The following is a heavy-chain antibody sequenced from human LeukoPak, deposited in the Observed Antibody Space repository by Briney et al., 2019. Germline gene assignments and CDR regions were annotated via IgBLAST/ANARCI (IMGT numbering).Heavy chain of an antibody. V-gene: IGHV3-11*01. CDR3: ARGEVATILHFYYYYYMDV. D-gene: IGHD5-12*01. Sequence: GSLSLSCAAPGFTFSDYYMSWIRRAPGKGREGVSYIISSGSTIYYADSVKGRFTISRDNAKNSLYLQMNSLRAEDTAVYYCARGEVATILHFYYYYYMDVWGKGTTVTVCS. J-gene: IGHJ6*03. CDR2: IISSGSTI. CDR1: GFTFSDYY.